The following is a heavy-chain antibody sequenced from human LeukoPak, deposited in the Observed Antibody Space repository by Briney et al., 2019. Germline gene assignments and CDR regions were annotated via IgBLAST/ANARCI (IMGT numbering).Heavy chain of an antibody. Sequence: SETLSLTCTVSGGSISGYYWSWIRQPPGKGLEWLGYSSDGGSTNYNPSLKSRVTISVDRSKNQFSLKLTSVTAADTAVYYCARETYRYPDYWGQGTLVTVSS. V-gene: IGHV4-59*01. CDR2: SSDGGST. J-gene: IGHJ4*02. D-gene: IGHD5-12*01. CDR1: GGSISGYY. CDR3: ARETYRYPDY.